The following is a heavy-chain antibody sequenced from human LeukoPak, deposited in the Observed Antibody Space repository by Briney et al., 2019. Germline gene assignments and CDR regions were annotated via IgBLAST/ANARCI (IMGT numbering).Heavy chain of an antibody. CDR2: IYYSGNT. J-gene: IGHJ6*04. Sequence: SETLSLPCTVSGGPHSSCSYYWRRVPQQPGKVLWWNGYIYYSGNTNYNPSSKSRISISVDTCKNQFSLKLSSVTAADTAVYYCARGGYYYYYYGMDVWGKGTTVTVSS. CDR1: GGPHSSCSYY. V-gene: IGHV4-61*01. D-gene: IGHD2-15*01. CDR3: ARGGYYYYYYGMDV.